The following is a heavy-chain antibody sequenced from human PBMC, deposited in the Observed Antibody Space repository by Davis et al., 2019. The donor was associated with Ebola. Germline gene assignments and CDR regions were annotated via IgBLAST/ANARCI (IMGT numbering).Heavy chain of an antibody. V-gene: IGHV3-23*01. D-gene: IGHD1-26*01. CDR2: LGTSADT. Sequence: PAGSLRLSCVVSGFTFSNYAMSWVRQAPGKALEWVSTLGTSADTYYADSVKGRFTLSRDNSKNTLYLQMNGLRVEDTAIYYCAKDTSNIWFDIWGQGKNVTVSS. J-gene: IGHJ3*02. CDR1: GFTFSNYA. CDR3: AKDTSNIWFDI.